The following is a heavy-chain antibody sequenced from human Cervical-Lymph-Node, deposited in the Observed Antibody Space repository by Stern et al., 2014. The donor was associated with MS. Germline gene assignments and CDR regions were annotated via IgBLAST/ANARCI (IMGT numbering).Heavy chain of an antibody. CDR1: GFTFRSSG. CDR3: ARVYRELQLIPDAFDV. CDR2: ISCDGVNK. D-gene: IGHD6-13*01. J-gene: IGHJ3*01. Sequence: HVQLVESGGGVVQPGRSLRLSCAASGFTFRSSGMHWVRQAPGPGLDWVAAISCDGVNKYSSDSVRGRFTISRDKSKNTLDLQMSSLSAEDAAVYYCARVYRELQLIPDAFDVWGQGTMVIVSS. V-gene: IGHV3-30*19.